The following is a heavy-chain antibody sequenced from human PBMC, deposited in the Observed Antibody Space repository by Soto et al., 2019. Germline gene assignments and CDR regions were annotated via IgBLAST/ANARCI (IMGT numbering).Heavy chain of an antibody. CDR1: GYDFSSYA. V-gene: IGHV1-3*05. D-gene: IGHD2-21*02. CDR3: VRDGGDCGYRLTYYYYMGLDV. J-gene: IGHJ6*02. Sequence: QVQLVQSGAEEKQPGASVRVSCKTSGYDFSSYAMHWVRQAPGQRLEWMGWINIGSGRTEYSQNIQDRITITRDTSASTVYRDLTSLKSEDTSVYFCVRDGGDCGYRLTYYYYMGLDVWGQGTTVTVSS. CDR2: INIGSGRT.